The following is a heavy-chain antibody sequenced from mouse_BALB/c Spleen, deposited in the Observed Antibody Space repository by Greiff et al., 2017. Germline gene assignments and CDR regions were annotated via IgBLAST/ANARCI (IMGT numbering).Heavy chain of an antibody. Sequence: QVQLQQPGAELVKPGASVKLSCKASGYTFTSYYMYWVKQRPGQGLEWIGGINPSNGGTNFNEKLKSKATLTVDKSSSTAYMQLSSLTSEDSAFYYCTRSGDYDVGESIYAMDYWGQGTSVTVSS. CDR1: GYTFTSYY. CDR3: TRSGDYDVGESIYAMDY. CDR2: INPSNGGT. D-gene: IGHD2-4*01. V-gene: IGHV1S81*02. J-gene: IGHJ4*01.